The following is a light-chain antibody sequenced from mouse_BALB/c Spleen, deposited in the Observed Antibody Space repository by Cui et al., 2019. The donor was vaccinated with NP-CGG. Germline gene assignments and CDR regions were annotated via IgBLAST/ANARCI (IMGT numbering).Light chain of an antibody. V-gene: IGLV1*01. CDR3: ALWYSNHWV. Sequence: QAVVTQESVLTTSPGETVTLTCRSSTRAVTTSNYANLVQEKPDHLFTGLIGGTNNRAPGVPARFSGSLIGDKAALTITGAQTEDEAIYFCALWYSNHWVFGGGTKLTVL. CDR2: GTN. CDR1: TRAVTTSNY. J-gene: IGLJ1*01.